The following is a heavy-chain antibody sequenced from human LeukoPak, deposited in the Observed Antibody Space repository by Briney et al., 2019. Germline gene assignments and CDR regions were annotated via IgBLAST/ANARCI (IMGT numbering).Heavy chain of an antibody. CDR2: ITPVINTA. D-gene: IGHD3-10*01. Sequence: GASVKVSCETSGGTFLSHTFSWVRQAPGQGLEWMGKITPVINTANYAQTFQGRVSIYADKSMTTVYMDLSGMRPDDTAVYYCARVNLRGSNYNWFDPWGQGTRVTVSS. J-gene: IGHJ5*02. V-gene: IGHV1-69*08. CDR1: GGTFLSHT. CDR3: ARVNLRGSNYNWFDP.